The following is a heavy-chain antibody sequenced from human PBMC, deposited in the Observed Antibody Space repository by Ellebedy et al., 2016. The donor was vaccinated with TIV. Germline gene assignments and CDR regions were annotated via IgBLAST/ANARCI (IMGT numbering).Heavy chain of an antibody. D-gene: IGHD3-22*01. CDR3: AREGRYYDSSGAPDY. V-gene: IGHV1-2*02. CDR1: GYTFTGYY. Sequence: AASVKVSCKASGYTFTGYYMHWVRQAPGQGLEWMGWINPNSGGTNYAQKFQGRVTMTRDTSISTAYMELSRLRSDDTAVYYCAREGRYYDSSGAPDYWGQGTLVTVSS. CDR2: INPNSGGT. J-gene: IGHJ4*02.